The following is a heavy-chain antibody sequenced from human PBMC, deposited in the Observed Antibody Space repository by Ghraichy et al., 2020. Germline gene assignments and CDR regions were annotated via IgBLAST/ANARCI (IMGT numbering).Heavy chain of an antibody. V-gene: IGHV3-48*02. J-gene: IGHJ6*02. CDR3: ARSNYYGSGGYDYYYGMDV. CDR2: ISSSSSTI. Sequence: GGSLRLSCAASGFTFSSYSMNWVRQAPGKGLEWVSYISSSSSTIYYADSVKGRFTISRDNAKNSLHLQMNSLRDEDTAVYYCARSNYYGSGGYDYYYGMDVWGQGTTVTVSS. CDR1: GFTFSSYS. D-gene: IGHD3-10*01.